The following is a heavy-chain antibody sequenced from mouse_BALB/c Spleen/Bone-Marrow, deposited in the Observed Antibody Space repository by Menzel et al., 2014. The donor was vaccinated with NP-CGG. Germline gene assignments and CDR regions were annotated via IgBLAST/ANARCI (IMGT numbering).Heavy chain of an antibody. D-gene: IGHD2-2*01. J-gene: IGHJ2*01. CDR1: GFTFTDYY. Sequence: EVKLMEPGGGLVQPGGSLRLSCATSGFTFTDYYMSWVRQPPGKALEWLGFIRNKANGYTTEYSASVKGRFTISRDNSQSILYLQMNTLRAEDSATYYCARYGYDYFDYWGQGTTLTVSS. CDR2: IRNKANGYTT. V-gene: IGHV7-3*02. CDR3: ARYGYDYFDY.